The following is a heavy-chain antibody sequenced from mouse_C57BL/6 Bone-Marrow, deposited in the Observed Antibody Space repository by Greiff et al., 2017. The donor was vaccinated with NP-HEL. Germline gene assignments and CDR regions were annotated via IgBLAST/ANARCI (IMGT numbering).Heavy chain of an antibody. Sequence: VKLVESGAELVRPGASVTLSCKASGYTFTDYEMHWVKQTPVHGLEWIGAIDPETGGTAYNQKFKGKAILTADKSSSTAYMELRSLTSEDSAVYYCTRNYGSSYSAMDYWGQGTSVTVSS. CDR3: TRNYGSSYSAMDY. CDR2: IDPETGGT. V-gene: IGHV1-15*01. CDR1: GYTFTDYE. D-gene: IGHD1-1*01. J-gene: IGHJ4*01.